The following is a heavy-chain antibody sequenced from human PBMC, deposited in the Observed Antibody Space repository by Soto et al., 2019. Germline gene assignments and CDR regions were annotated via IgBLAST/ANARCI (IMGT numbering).Heavy chain of an antibody. J-gene: IGHJ5*02. CDR3: ARDLFYDRDLGGFDP. CDR2: IHSGGST. D-gene: IGHD3-22*01. V-gene: IGHV3-53*01. CDR1: GVTGSSNY. Sequence: EVQLVESGGGLIQPGWSLRLSCAASGVTGSSNYMSWVRQAPGKGLEWVSVIHSGGSTYYADSVKGRFIISSDNLNNTLYLQMINLRADDTAVYYCARDLFYDRDLGGFDPWGQGTLVTVSS.